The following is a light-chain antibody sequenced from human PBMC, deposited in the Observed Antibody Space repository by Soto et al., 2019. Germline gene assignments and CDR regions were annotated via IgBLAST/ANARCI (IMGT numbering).Light chain of an antibody. V-gene: IGKV2-28*01. Sequence: DIVMTQSPLSLLVTPGEPASISCRSSQSLLHSNGYNYLDWYLQKPGQSPQILIYLGSHRASGVPDRFSGSGSGTDFTLKISRVEAEDVGVYYCMQALQTPTFGGGTRVEIK. CDR1: QSLLHSNGYNY. CDR2: LGS. J-gene: IGKJ4*01. CDR3: MQALQTPT.